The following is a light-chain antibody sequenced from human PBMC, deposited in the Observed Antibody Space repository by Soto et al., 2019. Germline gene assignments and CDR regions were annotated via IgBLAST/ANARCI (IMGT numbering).Light chain of an antibody. CDR3: QQYDTYWT. J-gene: IGKJ1*01. CDR2: KAS. CDR1: QSISSW. V-gene: IGKV1-5*03. Sequence: DMQISHSPSTLSAFVLYRVTITSRASQSISSWLAWYQQKPGKAPKLLIYKASSLESGVPSRFSGSGSGTEFTLTISSLQPDDFATYYCQQYDTYWTFGQGTKVDIK.